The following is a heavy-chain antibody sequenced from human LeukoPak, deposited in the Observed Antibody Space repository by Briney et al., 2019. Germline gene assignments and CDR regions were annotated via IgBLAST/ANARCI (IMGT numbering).Heavy chain of an antibody. J-gene: IGHJ4*02. Sequence: ASVKVSCKASGYTFTSYDINWVRQATGQGLEWMGWMNPNSGNTGYAQKFQGRVTMTRNTSISTAYMELSSLRSEDTAVYYCARAHSYSTSSLPGYWGQGTLVTVSS. CDR2: MNPNSGNT. CDR3: ARAHSYSTSSLPGY. V-gene: IGHV1-8*01. D-gene: IGHD6-6*01. CDR1: GYTFTSYD.